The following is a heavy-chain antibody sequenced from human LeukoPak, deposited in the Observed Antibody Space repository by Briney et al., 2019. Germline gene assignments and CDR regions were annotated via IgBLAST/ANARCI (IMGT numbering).Heavy chain of an antibody. CDR3: ARGRPGKYCDY. D-gene: IGHD1-26*01. J-gene: IGHJ4*02. Sequence: EGSLRLSCAASGFTFNKYGMSWVRQAPGKGLEWVSSISGSGGSTYYADSVKGRFTISRDNSKNTLYLQMNSLRAEDTAVYYCARGRPGKYCDYWGQGTLVTVSS. CDR2: ISGSGGST. CDR1: GFTFNKYG. V-gene: IGHV3-23*01.